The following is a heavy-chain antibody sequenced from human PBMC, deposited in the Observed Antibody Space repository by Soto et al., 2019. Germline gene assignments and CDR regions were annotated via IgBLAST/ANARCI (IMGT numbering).Heavy chain of an antibody. CDR3: AKSVYDSSGYPPPRYYYYYYGMDV. Sequence: GGSLRLSCAASVFTFSSYAMSWVRQAPGKGLEWVSAISGSGGSTYYADSVKGRFTISRDNSKNTLYLQMNSLRAEDTAVYYCAKSVYDSSGYPPPRYYYYYYGMDVWGQGTTVTVSS. V-gene: IGHV3-23*01. J-gene: IGHJ6*02. D-gene: IGHD3-22*01. CDR1: VFTFSSYA. CDR2: ISGSGGST.